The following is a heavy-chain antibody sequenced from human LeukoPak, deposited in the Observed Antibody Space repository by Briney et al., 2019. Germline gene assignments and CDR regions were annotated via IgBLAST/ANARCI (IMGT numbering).Heavy chain of an antibody. CDR2: IIPIFGTA. CDR3: ARSQEWELSGLDYYYYGMDV. J-gene: IGHJ6*02. Sequence: GASVKVSCKASGGTFSRYAISWVRQAPGQGLEWMGGIIPIFGTANYAQKFQGRVTITADESTCTAYMELSSLRSEDTAVYYCARSQEWELSGLDYYYYGMDVWGQGTTVTVSS. D-gene: IGHD1-26*01. V-gene: IGHV1-69*13. CDR1: GGTFSRYA.